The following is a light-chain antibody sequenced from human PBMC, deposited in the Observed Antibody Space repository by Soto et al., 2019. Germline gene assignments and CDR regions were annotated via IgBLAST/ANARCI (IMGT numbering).Light chain of an antibody. CDR1: QNILYSSNSKTY. CDR3: QQYYSVPYT. CDR2: WAS. V-gene: IGKV4-1*01. J-gene: IGKJ2*01. Sequence: DIVMTQSPDSLAVSLGERATINCKSSQNILYSSNSKTYLAWYQQKPGQPPKLLIYWASTRESGVPVRFSGSGSGTDFTLNISSLQAEDVAVYYCQQYYSVPYTFGQGTKVDIK.